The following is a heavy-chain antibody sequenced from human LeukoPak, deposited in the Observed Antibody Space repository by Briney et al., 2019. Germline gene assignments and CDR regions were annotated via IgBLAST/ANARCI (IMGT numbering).Heavy chain of an antibody. J-gene: IGHJ4*02. CDR2: IYYSGST. CDR1: GGSISSSSYY. CDR3: VGDRIPTRGYSGYDMIKGGLFDY. V-gene: IGHV4-39*01. Sequence: SETLSLTCTVSGGSISSSSYYWGWIRQPPGKGLEWIGSIYYSGSTYYNPSLKSRVTISVDTSKNQFSLKLSSVTAADTAVYYCVGDRIPTRGYSGYDMIKGGLFDYWGQGTLVTVSS. D-gene: IGHD5-12*01.